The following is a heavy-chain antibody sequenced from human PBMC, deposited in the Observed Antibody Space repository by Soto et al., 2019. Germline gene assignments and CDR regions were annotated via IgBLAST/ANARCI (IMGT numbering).Heavy chain of an antibody. V-gene: IGHV1-46*03. Sequence: SKSGEDTNSSAYGNRVGLAAGQGLEWMGVITPSGGSRNYAQKFQGRVTMTRDMSTSTVYMELRSLRSEDTAVYYCAFGEESRYYYYGMDVWGQGTTVTVSS. J-gene: IGHJ6*02. D-gene: IGHD3-10*01. CDR1: EDTNSSAY. CDR2: ITPSGGSR. CDR3: AFGEESRYYYYGMDV.